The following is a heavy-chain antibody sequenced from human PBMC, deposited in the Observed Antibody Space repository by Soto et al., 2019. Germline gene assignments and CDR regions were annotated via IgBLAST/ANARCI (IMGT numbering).Heavy chain of an antibody. CDR3: ARGLRIQLWANWFDP. Sequence: VQVVESGAEVKKPGSSVKVSCKASGGTFSSYAISWVRQAPGQGLEWMGGIIPIFGTANYAQKFQGRVTITADESTSTAYMELSSLRSEDTAVYYCARGLRIQLWANWFDPWGQGTLVTVSS. V-gene: IGHV1-69*01. CDR1: GGTFSSYA. D-gene: IGHD5-18*01. J-gene: IGHJ5*02. CDR2: IIPIFGTA.